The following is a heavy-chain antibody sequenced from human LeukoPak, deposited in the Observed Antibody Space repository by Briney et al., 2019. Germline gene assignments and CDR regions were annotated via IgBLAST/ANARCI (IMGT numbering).Heavy chain of an antibody. CDR3: ARGGYYDSSGYYSYFDY. CDR1: GGTFSSYA. D-gene: IGHD3-22*01. J-gene: IGHJ4*02. CDR2: IIPILGIA. Sequence: SVKVSCKASGGTFSSYAISWVRQAPGQGLEWMGRIIPILGIANYAQKLQGRVTMTTDTSTSTVYMELSSLRSEDTAVYYCARGGYYDSSGYYSYFDYWGQGTLVTVSS. V-gene: IGHV1-69*04.